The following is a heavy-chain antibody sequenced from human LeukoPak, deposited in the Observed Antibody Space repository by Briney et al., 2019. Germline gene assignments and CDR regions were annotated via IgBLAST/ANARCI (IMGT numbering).Heavy chain of an antibody. Sequence: GGSLRLSCAASGFTFSSYWMSWVRQASGKGLEWVGRIRSKANTYATAYAASVKGRFTISRDDSKNTAYLQMNSLKTEDTAIYYCTRYNVGFDYWGQGTLVTVSS. CDR2: IRSKANTYAT. CDR1: GFTFSSYW. J-gene: IGHJ4*02. D-gene: IGHD1-14*01. CDR3: TRYNVGFDY. V-gene: IGHV3-73*01.